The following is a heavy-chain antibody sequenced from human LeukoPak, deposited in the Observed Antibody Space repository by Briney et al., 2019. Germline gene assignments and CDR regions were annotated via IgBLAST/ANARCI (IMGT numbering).Heavy chain of an antibody. V-gene: IGHV3-53*01. Sequence: GALRLSCAASGFTVSSSYMYWVRQAPGKGLEWVSFFYRGDSTYYAESVRGRFTISRDNSKNTLYLQMNSLRAEDTAVYYCAKDRRDFDYWGQGTLVTVSS. CDR2: FYRGDST. CDR1: GFTVSSSY. CDR3: AKDRRDFDY. J-gene: IGHJ4*02.